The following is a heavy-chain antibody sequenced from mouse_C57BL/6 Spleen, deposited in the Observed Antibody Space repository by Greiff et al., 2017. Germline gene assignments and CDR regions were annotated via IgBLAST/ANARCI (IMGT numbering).Heavy chain of an antibody. CDR1: GFTFSSYA. J-gene: IGHJ4*01. Sequence: EVKLQESGGGLVKPGGSLKLSCAASGFTFSSYAMSWVRQTPEKRLEWVATISDGGSYTYYPDNVKGRFTISRDNAKNNLYLQMSHLKSEDTAMYYCARNTLHYYGSSYDYAMDYWGQGTSVTVSS. V-gene: IGHV5-4*03. D-gene: IGHD1-1*01. CDR3: ARNTLHYYGSSYDYAMDY. CDR2: ISDGGSYT.